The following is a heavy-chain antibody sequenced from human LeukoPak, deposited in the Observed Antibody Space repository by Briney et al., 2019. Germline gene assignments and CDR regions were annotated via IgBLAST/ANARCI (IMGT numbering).Heavy chain of an antibody. CDR1: GFTFSGYA. CDR3: AKDQARVRGVFDY. D-gene: IGHD3-10*01. Sequence: PGGPLRLSCAASGFTFSGYAMHWVRQAPGKGLEWVAFIWYDGSNKYYADSVKGRFTISRDNSKNTLYLQMNSLRAEDTAVYYYAKDQARVRGVFDYWGQGTLVTVSS. J-gene: IGHJ4*02. CDR2: IWYDGSNK. V-gene: IGHV3-30*02.